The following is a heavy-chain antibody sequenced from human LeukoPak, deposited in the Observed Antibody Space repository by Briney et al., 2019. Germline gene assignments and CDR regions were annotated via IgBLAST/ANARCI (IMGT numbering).Heavy chain of an antibody. CDR3: ARGRGGSYGPLDY. Sequence: SETLPLTCAVYGGSFSGYYWSWIRQPPGKGLEWIGEINHSGSANYNPSLKSRVTISVDTSKNQFSLKLSSVTAADTAVYYCARGRGGSYGPLDYWGQGTLVTVSS. V-gene: IGHV4-34*01. CDR1: GGSFSGYY. D-gene: IGHD5-18*01. CDR2: INHSGSA. J-gene: IGHJ4*02.